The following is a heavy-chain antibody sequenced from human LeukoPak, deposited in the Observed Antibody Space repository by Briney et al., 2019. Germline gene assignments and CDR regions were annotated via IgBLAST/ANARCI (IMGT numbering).Heavy chain of an antibody. J-gene: IGHJ6*04. CDR1: GYSFTSYW. Sequence: GESLKISCKGSGYSFTSYWIGWVRQMPGKGLEWMGIIYPGDSYTRYSPSFQGQVTISADKSITTAYLQWSSLKASDTAIHYCARSMAVPAAMSYYYGMDVWGKGTTVTVSS. CDR2: IYPGDSYT. V-gene: IGHV5-51*01. CDR3: ARSMAVPAAMSYYYGMDV. D-gene: IGHD2-2*01.